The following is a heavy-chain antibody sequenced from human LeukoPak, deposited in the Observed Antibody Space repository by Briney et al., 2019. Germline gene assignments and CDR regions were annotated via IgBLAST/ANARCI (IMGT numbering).Heavy chain of an antibody. V-gene: IGHV4-30-4*08. CDR2: IYYSGST. D-gene: IGHD5-12*01. CDR3: ASAISGYDSSLYYYYYMDV. J-gene: IGHJ6*03. CDR1: GGSISSGDYY. Sequence: PSQTLSLTCTVSGGSISSGDYYWSWIRQPPGKGLEWIGYIYYSGSTYYNPSLKSRVTISVDTSKNQFSLKLSSVTAADTAVYYCASAISGYDSSLYYYYYMDVWGKGTTVTVSS.